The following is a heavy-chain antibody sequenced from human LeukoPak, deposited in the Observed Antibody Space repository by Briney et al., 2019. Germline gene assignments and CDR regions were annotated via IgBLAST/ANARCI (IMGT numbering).Heavy chain of an antibody. CDR3: ATSLGYSYGLDY. D-gene: IGHD5-18*01. V-gene: IGHV3-30-3*01. CDR1: GFTFSSYA. CDR2: ISYDGSNK. Sequence: PGRPLRLSCAASGFTFSSYAMHWVRQAPGKGLEWVAVISYDGSNKYYADSVKGRFTISRDNSKNTLYLQMNSLRAEDTAVYYCATSLGYSYGLDYWGQGTLVTVSS. J-gene: IGHJ4*02.